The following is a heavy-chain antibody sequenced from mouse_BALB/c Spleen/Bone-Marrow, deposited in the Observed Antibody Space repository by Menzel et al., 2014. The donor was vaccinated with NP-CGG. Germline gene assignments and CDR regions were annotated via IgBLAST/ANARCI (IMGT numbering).Heavy chain of an antibody. CDR1: GYVFSTYW. CDR2: IYPGDGDT. V-gene: IGHV1-80*01. J-gene: IGHJ2*01. CDR3: ARWYIYYSPREYFDF. Sequence: QVQLQQSGAELVRHGSSVKISCKASGYVFSTYWMHWVKQRPGQGLEWIGQIYPGDGDTNYNGKFKTKATLTADKSSSTAYMQLSSLTSEDSAVFFCARWYIYYSPREYFDFWGQGTTLTVSS. D-gene: IGHD1-1*01.